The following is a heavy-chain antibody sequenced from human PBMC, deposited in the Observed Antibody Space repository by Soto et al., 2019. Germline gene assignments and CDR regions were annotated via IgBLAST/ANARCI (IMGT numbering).Heavy chain of an antibody. CDR3: ARGVSVTLAVQGGAPDKNYFDS. Sequence: SETLSLTCAVSGASFSGFYWSWIRQSPGKGLEWIGEIDHSGITNHNTALKSRATMSVDTSKNQFFLKLRSVTAADTAVYYCARGVSVTLAVQGGAPDKNYFDSWSQGTLVTVS. CDR2: IDHSGIT. V-gene: IGHV4-34*04. D-gene: IGHD1-26*01. J-gene: IGHJ4*02. CDR1: GASFSGFY.